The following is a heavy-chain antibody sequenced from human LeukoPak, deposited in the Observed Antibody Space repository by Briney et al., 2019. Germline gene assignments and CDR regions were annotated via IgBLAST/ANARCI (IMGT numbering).Heavy chain of an antibody. V-gene: IGHV4-59*01. CDR1: GGSISSYY. J-gene: IGHJ1*01. CDR3: ARDLHGGNSGLGY. D-gene: IGHD4-23*01. CDR2: IHYSGFS. Sequence: SETLSLTCTVSGGSISSYYWSWIRQPPGKGLEWIGYIHYSGFSNYNPSLKSRVTISVDTSKNQFSLKLSFVTAADTAVYYCARDLHGGNSGLGYWGRGTLVTVSS.